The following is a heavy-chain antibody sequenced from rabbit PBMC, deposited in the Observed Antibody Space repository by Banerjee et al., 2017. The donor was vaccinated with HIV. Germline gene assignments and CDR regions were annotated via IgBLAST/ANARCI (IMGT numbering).Heavy chain of an antibody. V-gene: IGHV1S40*01. J-gene: IGHJ3*01. CDR1: GFSFSSSYY. CDR3: ARDPAGGGNYYTL. CDR2: IYTGSSGAT. D-gene: IGHD8-1*01. Sequence: QSLEESGGDLVKPGASLTLTCTASGFSFSSSYYMCWVRQAPGKGLEWIACIYTGSSGATYYASWTKGRFTISRTSSTTVDLKMTSLTAADTATYFCARDPAGGGNYYTLWGQGTLVTVS.